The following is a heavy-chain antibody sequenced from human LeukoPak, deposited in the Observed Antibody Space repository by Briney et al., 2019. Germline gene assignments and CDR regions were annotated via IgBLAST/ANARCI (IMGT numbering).Heavy chain of an antibody. CDR1: GYTFTSYG. J-gene: IGHJ5*02. CDR3: ARAHPSYYYGSGSYRPRYNWFDP. D-gene: IGHD3-10*01. CDR2: ISAYNGNT. V-gene: IGHV1-18*01. Sequence: ASVKVSCKASGYTFTSYGISWVRQAPGQGPEWMGWISAYNGNTNYAQKLQGRVTMTTDTSTSTAYMELRSLRSDDTAVYYCARAHPSYYYGSGSYRPRYNWFDPWGQGTLVTVSS.